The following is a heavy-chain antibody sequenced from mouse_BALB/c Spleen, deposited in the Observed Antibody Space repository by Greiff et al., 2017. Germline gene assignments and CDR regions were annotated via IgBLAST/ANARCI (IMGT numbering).Heavy chain of an antibody. D-gene: IGHD2-3*01. Sequence: EVQLQESGPGLVKPSQSLSLTCTVTGYSITSDYAWNWIRQFPGNKLEWMGYISYSGSTSYNPSLKSRISITRDTSKNQFFLQLNSVTTEDTATYYCARGDGYLYAMDYWGQGTSVTVSS. CDR1: GYSITSDYA. V-gene: IGHV3-2*02. J-gene: IGHJ4*01. CDR3: ARGDGYLYAMDY. CDR2: ISYSGST.